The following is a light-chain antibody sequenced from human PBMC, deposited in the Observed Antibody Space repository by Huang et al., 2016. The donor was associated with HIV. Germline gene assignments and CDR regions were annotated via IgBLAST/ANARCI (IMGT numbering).Light chain of an antibody. Sequence: EIVMTQSPATLSVSAGERATLSCRASQSVSSKLAWYQQKPGQAPGLLIYDASTRATGIPARFGGRGSGTEFTLTISSLQSEDFAFYYCQQYNDWPDTFGQGTKVEIK. CDR1: QSVSSK. CDR3: QQYNDWPDT. J-gene: IGKJ1*01. V-gene: IGKV3-15*01. CDR2: DAS.